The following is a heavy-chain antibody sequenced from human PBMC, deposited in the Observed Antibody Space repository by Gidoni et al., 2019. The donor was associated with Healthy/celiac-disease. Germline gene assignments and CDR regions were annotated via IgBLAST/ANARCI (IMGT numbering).Heavy chain of an antibody. CDR2: MSGSGGST. Sequence: EVQLLGSGGGVVQPGGCLRLSCAACAFTFSSYAMSWVRRAPGKGLGWVSSMSGSGGSTYYAASVEGRFTISRDHSKNTLYLQMNSLRAEDTAVYYCAKGGLNWGPFDYWGQGTLVTVSS. CDR3: AKGGLNWGPFDY. CDR1: AFTFSSYA. J-gene: IGHJ4*02. D-gene: IGHD7-27*01. V-gene: IGHV3-23*01.